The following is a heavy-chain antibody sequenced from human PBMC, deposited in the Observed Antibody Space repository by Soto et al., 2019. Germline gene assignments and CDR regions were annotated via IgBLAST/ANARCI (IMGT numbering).Heavy chain of an antibody. Sequence: GGSLRLSCAASGFTFSTYNMNWVRQAPGKGLEWVSSISSSSSYIYYADSVKGRFTISRDNAKNSLYLQMNSLRAEDTAVYYCARDYDFWSGRGGMDVWGQGTTVTVSS. CDR2: ISSSSSYI. CDR3: ARDYDFWSGRGGMDV. D-gene: IGHD3-3*01. CDR1: GFTFSTYN. J-gene: IGHJ6*02. V-gene: IGHV3-21*01.